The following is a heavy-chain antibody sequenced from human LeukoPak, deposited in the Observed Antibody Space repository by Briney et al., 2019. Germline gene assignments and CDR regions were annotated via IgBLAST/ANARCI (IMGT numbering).Heavy chain of an antibody. D-gene: IGHD3-3*01. CDR1: GFTFSSYA. Sequence: GGSLRLSCAASGFTFSSYAMHWVRQAPGKGLEWVAVISYDGSNKYYADSVKGRFTISRDNSKNTLYLQMNSLRAEDTAVYYCARRTELRFLEWLNDYYYYYGMDVWGQGTTVTVSS. CDR2: ISYDGSNK. V-gene: IGHV3-30-3*01. CDR3: ARRTELRFLEWLNDYYYYYGMDV. J-gene: IGHJ6*02.